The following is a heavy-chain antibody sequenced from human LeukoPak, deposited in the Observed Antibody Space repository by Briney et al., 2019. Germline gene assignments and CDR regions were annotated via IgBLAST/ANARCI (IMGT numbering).Heavy chain of an antibody. D-gene: IGHD7-27*01. V-gene: IGHV4-59*01. Sequence: SETLSLTCTVSGGSISSYFWSWIRQPPGKGPEWIGYSYYTGSTNYNPALNSRVTISVDTSKNQFSLRLTSVTAADTAVYYCARGWGYFDYWGQGTLVPVSS. CDR2: SYYTGST. J-gene: IGHJ4*02. CDR3: ARGWGYFDY. CDR1: GGSISSYF.